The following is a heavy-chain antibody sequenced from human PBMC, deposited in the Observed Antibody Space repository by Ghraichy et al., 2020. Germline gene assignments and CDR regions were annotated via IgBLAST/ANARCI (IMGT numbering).Heavy chain of an antibody. Sequence: GGSLRLSCAASGFTFSNAWMSWVRQAPGKGLEWVGHIKNKDHGGTTDYSAPVKGRFIVSRDDSKNTLYLQMHSLKSEDTAEYFCTISTWIQARSTEYFQHWGQGTLVTVSP. CDR3: TISTWIQARSTEYFQH. CDR1: GFTFSNAW. V-gene: IGHV3-15*01. D-gene: IGHD5-18*01. CDR2: IKNKDHGGTT. J-gene: IGHJ1*01.